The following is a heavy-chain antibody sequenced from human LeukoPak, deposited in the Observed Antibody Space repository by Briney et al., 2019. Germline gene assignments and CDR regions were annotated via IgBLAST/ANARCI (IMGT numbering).Heavy chain of an antibody. Sequence: GGSLRLSCSASGFTFSSYSMHWVRQAPGKGLEYVSGISSNGGSTDYADSVKGRFTISRDNSKNTLYLQMSSLRAEDTAVYYCVKDLGGAWAFDIWGQGTMVTVSS. J-gene: IGHJ3*02. CDR3: VKDLGGAWAFDI. D-gene: IGHD1-26*01. CDR2: ISSNGGST. CDR1: GFTFSSYS. V-gene: IGHV3-64D*06.